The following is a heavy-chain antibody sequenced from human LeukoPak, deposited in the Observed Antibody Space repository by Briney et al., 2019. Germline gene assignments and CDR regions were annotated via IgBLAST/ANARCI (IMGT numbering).Heavy chain of an antibody. D-gene: IGHD6-13*01. CDR3: AKDYRYSSSWLDY. Sequence: GGSLRLSCAASGFTFDDYAMRWGRQAPGKGLEWVSGISWNSGSIGYADSVKGRFTISRYNAKNSLYLQMNSLRAEDTALYYCAKDYRYSSSWLDYWGQGTLVTVSS. V-gene: IGHV3-9*01. CDR2: ISWNSGSI. CDR1: GFTFDDYA. J-gene: IGHJ4*02.